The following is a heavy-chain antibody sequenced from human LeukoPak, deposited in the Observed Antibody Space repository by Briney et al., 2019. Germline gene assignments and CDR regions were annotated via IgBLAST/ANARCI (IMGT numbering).Heavy chain of an antibody. J-gene: IGHJ5*02. CDR3: ARDLVGATNGNWFDP. V-gene: IGHV7-4-1*02. D-gene: IGHD1-26*01. CDR1: GYTFTSYA. Sequence: ASVTVSCKASGYTFTSYAMNWVRQAPGQGLEWMGWINTNTGNPTYAQGFTGRFVFSLDTSVSTAYLQISSLKAEDTAVYYCARDLVGATNGNWFDPWGQGTLVPVSS. CDR2: INTNTGNP.